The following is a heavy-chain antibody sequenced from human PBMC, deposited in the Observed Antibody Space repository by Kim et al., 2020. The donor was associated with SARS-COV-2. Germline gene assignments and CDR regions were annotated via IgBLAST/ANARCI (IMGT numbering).Heavy chain of an antibody. CDR1: GGSISSSSYY. CDR3: AKQGDYDYVWGSYRSRHFDY. J-gene: IGHJ4*02. D-gene: IGHD3-16*02. CDR2: IYYSGST. Sequence: SETLSLTCTVSGGSISSSSYYWGWIRQPPGKGLEWIGSIYYSGSTYYNPSLKSLVTISVDTSKNQFSLKLSSVTAADTAVYYCAKQGDYDYVWGSYRSRHFDYWGPGTLVTISS. V-gene: IGHV4-39*01.